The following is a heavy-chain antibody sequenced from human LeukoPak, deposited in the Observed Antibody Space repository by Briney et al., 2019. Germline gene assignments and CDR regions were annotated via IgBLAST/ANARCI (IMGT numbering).Heavy chain of an antibody. J-gene: IGHJ6*02. CDR3: ARDVSYGMDV. CDR1: GFTFSTYS. Sequence: GGSLRLSCAASGFTFSTYSMNWVRQAPGKGLEWLSYISSGSSTIYYADSVKGRFTISRDNSKNTLYLQMNSLRAEDTAVYFCARDVSYGMDVWGQGTTVTVSS. V-gene: IGHV3-48*01. CDR2: ISSGSSTI.